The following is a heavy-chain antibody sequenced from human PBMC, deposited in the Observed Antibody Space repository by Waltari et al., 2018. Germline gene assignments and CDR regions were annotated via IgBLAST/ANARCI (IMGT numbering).Heavy chain of an antibody. CDR1: GYTFTSYY. CDR3: ARASRGSGWYEY. V-gene: IGHV1-46*01. D-gene: IGHD6-19*01. CDR2: INPSVGST. J-gene: IGHJ4*02. Sequence: QVQLVQSGAEVKKPGASVKVSCKASGYTFTSYYMHWVRQAPGQGLEWMGIINPSVGSTSYAQKFQGRVTRTRDTSTSTVYMELSSLRSEDTAVYYCARASRGSGWYEYWGQGTLVTVSS.